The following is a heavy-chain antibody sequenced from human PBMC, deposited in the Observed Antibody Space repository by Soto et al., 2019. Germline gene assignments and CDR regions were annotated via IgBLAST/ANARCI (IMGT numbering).Heavy chain of an antibody. CDR3: ARCGYYYGSGRAGWFDP. D-gene: IGHD3-10*01. CDR1: GGTFSSYA. Sequence: SVKVSCKASGGTFSSYAISWVRQAPGQGLEWMGGIIPIFGTANYAQKLQGRVTITADESTSTAYMELSSLRSEDTAVYYCARCGYYYGSGRAGWFDPWGQGTLDNVSS. J-gene: IGHJ5*02. V-gene: IGHV1-69*13. CDR2: IIPIFGTA.